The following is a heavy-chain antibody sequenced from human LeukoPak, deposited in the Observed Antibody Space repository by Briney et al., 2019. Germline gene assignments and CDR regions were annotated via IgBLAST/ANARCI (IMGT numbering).Heavy chain of an antibody. CDR3: ARDLGATTIDAFDI. D-gene: IGHD1-26*01. CDR1: GYTFTSHG. Sequence: PVKVSCKTYGYTFTSHGISWVRQAPGQGLEWMGGIIPIFGTANYAQKFQGRVTITADESTSTAYMELSSLRSEDTAVYYCARDLGATTIDAFDIWGQGTMVTVSS. V-gene: IGHV1-69*13. J-gene: IGHJ3*02. CDR2: IIPIFGTA.